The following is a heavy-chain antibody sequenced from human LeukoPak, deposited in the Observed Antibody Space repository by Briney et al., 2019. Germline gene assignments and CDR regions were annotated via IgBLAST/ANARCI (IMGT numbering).Heavy chain of an antibody. V-gene: IGHV3-7*01. D-gene: IGHD6-19*01. J-gene: IGHJ5*02. CDR2: IKEDGSQK. Sequence: GGSLRLSCAASGFTFSNSWMSWVRQAPGKGLEWVANIKEDGSQKYYADSVKGRFTISRDNSKNTLYLQMNSLRAEDTAIYYCAKDLRYSSDYYPGFDPWGQGTLVTVSS. CDR3: AKDLRYSSDYYPGFDP. CDR1: GFTFSNSW.